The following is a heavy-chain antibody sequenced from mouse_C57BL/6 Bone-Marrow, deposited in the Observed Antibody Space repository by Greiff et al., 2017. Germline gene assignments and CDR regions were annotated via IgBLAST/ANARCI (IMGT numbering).Heavy chain of an antibody. CDR1: GYSFTSYY. D-gene: IGHD1-1*01. J-gene: IGHJ2*01. CDR3: ARWYYYSSYYFDY. Sequence: VQLQQSGPELVKPGASVKISCKASGYSFTSYYIHWVKQRPGQGLEWIGWIYPGSGNTKYNEKFKGKAPLTADTSSSTAYMQLSSLTSEDSAVYCCARWYYYSSYYFDYWGQGTPLTVSS. V-gene: IGHV1-66*01. CDR2: IYPGSGNT.